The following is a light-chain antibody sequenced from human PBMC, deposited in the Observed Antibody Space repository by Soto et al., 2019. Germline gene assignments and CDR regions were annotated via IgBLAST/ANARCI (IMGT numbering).Light chain of an antibody. CDR3: LQDNSYPRT. Sequence: AIQMTQSPSSLYASVGDRVTITCRASQGIRTELGWYQQKPGKAPRLLIYRASTLQGGVPSRFSGSGSGTDFTLTISSLQPEDFATYYCLQDNSYPRTFGQGTKVEIK. CDR2: RAS. J-gene: IGKJ1*01. CDR1: QGIRTE. V-gene: IGKV1-6*01.